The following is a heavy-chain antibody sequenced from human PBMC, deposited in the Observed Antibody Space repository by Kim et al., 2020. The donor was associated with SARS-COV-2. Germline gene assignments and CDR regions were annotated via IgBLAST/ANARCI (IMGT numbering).Heavy chain of an antibody. D-gene: IGHD1-26*01. Sequence: GGSLRLSCAASGFTFGDYAMHWVRQAPGKGLEWVSGISWNSGSIGYADSVKGRFTISRDNAKNSLYLQMNSLRAEDTALYYCAKDMRPSGSYYFTFDYWGQGTLVTVSS. CDR1: GFTFGDYA. V-gene: IGHV3-9*01. CDR3: AKDMRPSGSYYFTFDY. CDR2: ISWNSGSI. J-gene: IGHJ4*02.